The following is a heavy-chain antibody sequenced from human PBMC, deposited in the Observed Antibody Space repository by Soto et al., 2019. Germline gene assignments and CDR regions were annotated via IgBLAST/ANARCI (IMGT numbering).Heavy chain of an antibody. CDR3: ARDKITGLFDY. J-gene: IGHJ4*02. CDR2: INHSGST. CDR1: GGSFSVYC. V-gene: IGHV4-34*01. Sequence: PSETLSLTCAVYGGSFSVYCWSWILQPPGTGLEWSGEINHSGSTNYNPSLKSRVTISVDTSKNQFSLKLTSVTAADTAVYYCARDKITGLFDYWVQGTLVTVSS. D-gene: IGHD2-8*02.